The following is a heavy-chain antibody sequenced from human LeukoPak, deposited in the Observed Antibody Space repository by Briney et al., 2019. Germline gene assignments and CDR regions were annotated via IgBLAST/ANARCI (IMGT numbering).Heavy chain of an antibody. Sequence: GGSLRLSCAASGFTFSSSGMHWVRQAPGKGLEWVAFIRYDGSKKYYADSVRGRFTISRDNSKNTLYLQMNSLRAENTAVYYCAKGDTYAFQGDYWGQGTLVTVSS. D-gene: IGHD2-2*01. V-gene: IGHV3-30*02. CDR3: AKGDTYAFQGDY. CDR1: GFTFSSSG. J-gene: IGHJ4*02. CDR2: IRYDGSKK.